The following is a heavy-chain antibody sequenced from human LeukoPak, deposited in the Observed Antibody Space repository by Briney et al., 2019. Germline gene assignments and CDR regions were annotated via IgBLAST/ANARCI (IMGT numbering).Heavy chain of an antibody. J-gene: IGHJ3*02. CDR3: AREPRRPFNAFDS. Sequence: KTSQTLSLTCTVSGGSISSGGYYWSWIRQHPGKGLEWIGYIYYSGSTYYNPSLKSRVTISVDTSKNQFSLKLSSVTAADTAVYYCAREPRRPFNAFDSWGQGTMVTVSS. CDR2: IYYSGST. V-gene: IGHV4-31*03. CDR1: GGSISSGGYY. D-gene: IGHD6-25*01.